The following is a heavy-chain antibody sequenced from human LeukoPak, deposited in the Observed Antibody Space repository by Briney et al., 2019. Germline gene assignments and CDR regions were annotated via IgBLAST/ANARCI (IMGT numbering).Heavy chain of an antibody. CDR1: GFTFDDYA. D-gene: IGHD5/OR15-5a*01. CDR2: TSGDGITT. V-gene: IGHV3-43*02. CDR3: ARDHVYGGADY. J-gene: IGHJ4*02. Sequence: PGGSLRLSCAASGFTFDDYAMHWVRQAPGKGLEWVSLTSGDGITTYFADSVKGRFTISRDTSKSSLFLQMNSLRTEDTALYYCARDHVYGGADYWGQGTLVTVSS.